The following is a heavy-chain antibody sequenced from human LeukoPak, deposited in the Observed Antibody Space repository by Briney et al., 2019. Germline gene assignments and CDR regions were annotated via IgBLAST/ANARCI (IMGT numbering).Heavy chain of an antibody. J-gene: IGHJ4*02. Sequence: ASVKVSCKASGYTFTSYYMHWVRQAPGQGLEWMGIINPSGGSTSYAQKFQGRVTMTRDTSTSTVYMELSSLRSEDTAVYYCARDGTTSGSYDPWGGYWGQGTLVTVSS. D-gene: IGHD1-26*01. CDR1: GYTFTSYY. V-gene: IGHV1-46*01. CDR3: ARDGTTSGSYDPWGGY. CDR2: INPSGGST.